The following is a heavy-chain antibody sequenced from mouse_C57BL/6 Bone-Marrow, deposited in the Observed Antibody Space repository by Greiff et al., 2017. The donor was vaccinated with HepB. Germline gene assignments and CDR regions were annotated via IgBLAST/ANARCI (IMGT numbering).Heavy chain of an antibody. CDR1: GFSLTSYA. CDR2: IWTGGGT. J-gene: IGHJ1*03. D-gene: IGHD1-1*01. Sequence: QVQLQQSGPGLVAPSQSLSITCTVSGFSLTSYAISWVRQPPGKGLEWLGVIWTGGGTNYNSALKSRLSISKDNSKSQVFLKMNSLQTDDTARYYCARYPSDYGSSIWYFDVWGTGTTVTVSS. V-gene: IGHV2-9-1*01. CDR3: ARYPSDYGSSIWYFDV.